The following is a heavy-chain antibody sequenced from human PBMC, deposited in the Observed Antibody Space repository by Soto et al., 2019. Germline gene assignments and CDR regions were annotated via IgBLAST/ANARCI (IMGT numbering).Heavy chain of an antibody. D-gene: IGHD5-18*01. J-gene: IGHJ6*02. Sequence: PSETLSLTCTVSGGSISSSSYYWGWIRQPPGKGLEWIGSIYYSGSTYYNPSLKSRVTISVDTSRNQFSLKLSSVTAADTAVYYCARLQGTAMVTGYYGMDVWAKGPRSPSP. V-gene: IGHV4-39*01. CDR1: GGSISSSSYY. CDR3: ARLQGTAMVTGYYGMDV. CDR2: IYYSGST.